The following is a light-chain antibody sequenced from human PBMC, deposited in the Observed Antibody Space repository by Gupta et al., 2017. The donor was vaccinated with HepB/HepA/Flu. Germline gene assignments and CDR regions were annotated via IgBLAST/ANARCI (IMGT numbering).Light chain of an antibody. Sequence: EIVMTQSPATLSVSPGERAVLSCRASQRISSNLVWYQQKPGQAPRLLIYDASSRASGIPARFSGSGSGTXFTLTIXSLQSEDFAVFYCQQYNDWPRTFGXGTKVEVK. CDR3: QQYNDWPRT. CDR2: DAS. CDR1: QRISSN. V-gene: IGKV3-15*01. J-gene: IGKJ1*01.